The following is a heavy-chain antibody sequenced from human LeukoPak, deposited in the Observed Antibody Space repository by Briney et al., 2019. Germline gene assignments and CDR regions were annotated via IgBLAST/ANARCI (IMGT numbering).Heavy chain of an antibody. CDR1: GGSIGSSSYY. CDR3: AKDLLYYYGSGSPLDY. J-gene: IGHJ4*02. CDR2: IFYSGST. D-gene: IGHD3-10*01. Sequence: PSETLSLTCTVSGGSIGSSSYYWGWIRQPPGKGLEWIGSIFYSGSTYYNPSLKSRVTISIDTSKNQFSLKLCSVTAADTAVYYCAKDLLYYYGSGSPLDYWGQGTLVTVSS. V-gene: IGHV4-39*07.